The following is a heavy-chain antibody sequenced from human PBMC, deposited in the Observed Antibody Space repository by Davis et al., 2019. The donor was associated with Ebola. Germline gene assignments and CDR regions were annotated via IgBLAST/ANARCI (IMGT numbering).Heavy chain of an antibody. J-gene: IGHJ4*02. CDR3: AREYRSFDY. CDR2: IGWNSDNI. D-gene: IGHD6-6*01. CDR1: GFPFDDYA. Sequence: PGGSLRLSCTASGFPFDDYAMHWVRQAPGKGLEWVSSIGWNSDNIDYEDSVKGRFTISRDNAKNSLYLQMNSLRAEDMALYYCAREYRSFDYWGQGTLVTVSS. V-gene: IGHV3-9*03.